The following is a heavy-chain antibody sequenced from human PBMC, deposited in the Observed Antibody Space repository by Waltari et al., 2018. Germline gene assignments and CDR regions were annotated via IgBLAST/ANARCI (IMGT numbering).Heavy chain of an antibody. CDR3: ARGRVGDGDCLDS. J-gene: IGHJ5*01. Sequence: EIQLVESGGGLVQPGGSLRLSCEVSGFIFSDYEMNWVRQAPGEGLEWVSFINPSGYVIYAESVKGRFTISRDNSKSSLFLQMNSLRGEDTAVYFCARGRVGDGDCLDSWGQGTLVTVSS. V-gene: IGHV3-48*03. CDR2: INPSGYV. CDR1: GFIFSDYE. D-gene: IGHD2-21*02.